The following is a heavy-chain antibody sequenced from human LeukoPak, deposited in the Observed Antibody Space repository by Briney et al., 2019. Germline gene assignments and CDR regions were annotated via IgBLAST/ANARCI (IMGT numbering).Heavy chain of an antibody. CDR1: GGSISSDNW. J-gene: IGHJ1*01. V-gene: IGHV4-4*02. D-gene: IGHD6-19*01. CDR2: IYHSGST. Sequence: NPSATLCLTCAVSGGSISSDNWWSWVRQPPGKGLEWIGEIYHSGSTNYNPSLQSRVTISVDKSNNHFSLRLTSVTAADTAVYYCATNGWYCLDHWGQGALVTVSS. CDR3: ATNGWYCLDH.